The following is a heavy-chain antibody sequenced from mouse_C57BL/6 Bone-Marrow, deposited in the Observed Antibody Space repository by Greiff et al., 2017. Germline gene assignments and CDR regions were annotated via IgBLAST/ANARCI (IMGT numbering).Heavy chain of an antibody. J-gene: IGHJ3*01. CDR3: ARSLNWASVAY. V-gene: IGHV7-3*01. Sequence: EVKVEESGGGLVQPGGSLSLSCAASGFTFTDYYMSWVRQPPGKALEWLGFIRNKANGYTTEYSASVKGRFTISRDNSQSILYLQMNALRAEDSATYYCARSLNWASVAYWGQGTLVTVSA. D-gene: IGHD4-1*02. CDR2: IRNKANGYTT. CDR1: GFTFTDYY.